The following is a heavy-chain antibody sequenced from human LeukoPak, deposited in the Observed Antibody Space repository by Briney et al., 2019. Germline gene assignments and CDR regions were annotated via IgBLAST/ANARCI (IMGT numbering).Heavy chain of an antibody. CDR1: GFTFSSYG. V-gene: IGHV3-30*18. CDR3: AKDQGLANMDV. CDR2: ISYDGSNK. D-gene: IGHD2-21*01. J-gene: IGHJ6*02. Sequence: GGSLRLSCAASGFTFSSYGMHWVRQAPGKGLEWVAVISYDGSNKYYADSVKGRFTISRDNSKNTLYLQMNSLRAEDTAVYYCAKDQGLANMDVWGQGTTVTVSS.